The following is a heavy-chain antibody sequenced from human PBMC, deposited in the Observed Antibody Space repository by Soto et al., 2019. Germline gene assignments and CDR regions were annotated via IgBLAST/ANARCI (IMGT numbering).Heavy chain of an antibody. J-gene: IGHJ4*02. CDR3: ARDRARRYGDYVFDY. CDR1: GFTFSSYA. D-gene: IGHD4-17*01. Sequence: EVQLVESGGGLVQPGGSLRLSCAASGFTFSSYAMHWVRQAPGKGLEYVSAISSNGGSTYYANSVKDRFTISRDNSKNTLYLQMGSLRAEDMAVYYCARDRARRYGDYVFDYWGQGTLVTVSS. CDR2: ISSNGGST. V-gene: IGHV3-64*01.